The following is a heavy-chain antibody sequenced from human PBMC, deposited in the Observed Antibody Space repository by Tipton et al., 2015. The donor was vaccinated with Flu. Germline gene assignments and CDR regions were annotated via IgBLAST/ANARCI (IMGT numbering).Heavy chain of an antibody. D-gene: IGHD6-13*01. CDR1: GFTIRSYW. Sequence: GSLRLSCAASGFTIRSYWMHWVRQAPGKGLEWVANINQDGSERYYVDSVKDRFTISRDNAENSLYLQMNSLRVEDTAVYYCVRAIAATGGYWGQGTLVTVSS. CDR3: VRAIAATGGY. V-gene: IGHV3-7*01. J-gene: IGHJ4*02. CDR2: INQDGSER.